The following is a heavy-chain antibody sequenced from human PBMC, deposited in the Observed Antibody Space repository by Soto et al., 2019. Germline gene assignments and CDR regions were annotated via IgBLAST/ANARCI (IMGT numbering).Heavy chain of an antibody. CDR2: INPNSGGT. CDR1: GYTFTGYY. Sequence: ASVKVSCKACGYTFTGYYMHWVLQAPGQGLEWMGWINPNSGGTNYAQKFQGRVTMTRDTSISTAYMELSRLRSDDTAVYYCARGYDILTGYYIWGQGTLVTSPQ. CDR3: ARGYDILTGYYI. V-gene: IGHV1-2*02. J-gene: IGHJ4*02. D-gene: IGHD3-9*01.